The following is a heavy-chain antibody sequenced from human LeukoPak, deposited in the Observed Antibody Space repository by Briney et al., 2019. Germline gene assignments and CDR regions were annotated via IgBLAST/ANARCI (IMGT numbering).Heavy chain of an antibody. V-gene: IGHV3-21*01. CDR3: ARDGYSEIDY. CDR2: ISSSSSYI. D-gene: IGHD5-24*01. Sequence: PGGSLRLSCAASGFTFSSYRMNWVRQAPGKGLEWVSSISSSSSYIYYADSVKGRFTISRDNAKNPLYLQMNSLRAEDTAVYYCARDGYSEIDYWGQGTLVTVSS. CDR1: GFTFSSYR. J-gene: IGHJ4*02.